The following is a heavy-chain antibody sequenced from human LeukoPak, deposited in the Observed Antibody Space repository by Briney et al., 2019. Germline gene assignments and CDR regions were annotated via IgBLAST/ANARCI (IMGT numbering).Heavy chain of an antibody. CDR2: ISYDGSHK. Sequence: PGRSLRLSCAASGFTFSSYGIHWVRQAPGKGLEWGAVISYDGSHKYYAGSVKGRFTISRDNSKKTLYLQMNSLRAEDTAVYYCAKDLRDSRFLPRRYCSGGSCYQGIDYWGQGTLATVSS. CDR3: AKDLRDSRFLPRRYCSGGSCYQGIDY. CDR1: GFTFSSYG. J-gene: IGHJ4*02. V-gene: IGHV3-30*18. D-gene: IGHD2-15*01.